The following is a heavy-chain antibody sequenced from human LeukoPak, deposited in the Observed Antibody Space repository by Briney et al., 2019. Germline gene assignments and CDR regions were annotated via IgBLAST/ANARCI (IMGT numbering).Heavy chain of an antibody. CDR1: GGTFSSYA. CDR2: IIPIFGTA. J-gene: IGHJ6*03. D-gene: IGHD3-10*01. V-gene: IGHV1-69*05. CDR3: ARGSSNMVRGVIIRSHYYYYMDV. Sequence: GSSVKVSCKASGGTFSSYAISWVRQAPGQGLEWMGGIIPIFGTANYAQKFQGRVTITTDVSTSTAYMELSSLRSEDTAVYYCARGSSNMVRGVIIRSHYYYYMDVWGKGTTVTVSS.